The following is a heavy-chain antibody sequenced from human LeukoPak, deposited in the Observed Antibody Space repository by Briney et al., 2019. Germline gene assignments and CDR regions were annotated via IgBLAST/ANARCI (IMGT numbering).Heavy chain of an antibody. J-gene: IGHJ4*02. D-gene: IGHD2-2*01. CDR1: GYSISSGYY. CDR2: IYHSGSA. Sequence: SETLSLTCTVSGYSISSGYYWGWIRQPPGKGLEWIGSIYHSGSAYYNPSLKSRVTISVDTSKNQFSLKLSSVTAADTAVYYCASEIDCSSTSCYGGYWGQGTLVTVSS. CDR3: ASEIDCSSTSCYGGY. V-gene: IGHV4-38-2*02.